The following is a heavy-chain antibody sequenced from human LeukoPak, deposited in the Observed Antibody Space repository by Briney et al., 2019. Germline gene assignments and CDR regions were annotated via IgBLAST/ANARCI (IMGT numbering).Heavy chain of an antibody. CDR1: GFTVSSNY. CDR2: IYSGGST. J-gene: IGHJ4*02. CDR3: ARGKSRGSHIDY. D-gene: IGHD1-26*01. Sequence: GGSLRLSCAASGFTVSSNYMSWVRQAPGKGLEWVSIIYSGGSTFYADSVKGRFTISRDNSKNTLYLQMNSLRAEDTAVYYCARGKSRGSHIDYWGQGTLVTVSS. V-gene: IGHV3-53*01.